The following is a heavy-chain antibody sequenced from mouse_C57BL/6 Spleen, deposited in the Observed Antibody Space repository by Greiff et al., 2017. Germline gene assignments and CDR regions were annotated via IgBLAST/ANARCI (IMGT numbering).Heavy chain of an antibody. D-gene: IGHD2-1*01. CDR1: GYTFTSYD. CDR3: ARSPFYYGNYVRYFDV. CDR2: IYPRDGST. V-gene: IGHV1-85*01. J-gene: IGHJ1*03. Sequence: QVQLQQSGPELVKPGASVKLSCKASGYTFTSYDINWVKQRPGQGLEWIGWIYPRDGSTKYNEKFKGKATLTVDTSSSTAYMELHSLSSEDSAVYCCARSPFYYGNYVRYFDVWGTGTTVTVSS.